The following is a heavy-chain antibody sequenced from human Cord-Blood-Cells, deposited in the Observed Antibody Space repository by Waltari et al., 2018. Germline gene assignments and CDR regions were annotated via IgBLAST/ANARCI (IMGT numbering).Heavy chain of an antibody. Sequence: QVQLVESGGGVVQPGRSLRLSCAASGFTLRSYAMHWVRQAPGKGLELVAVISYDGSNKYYADSVKGRFTISRDNSKNTLYLQMNSLRAEDTAVYYCARGSIAARLDYWGQGTLVTVSS. V-gene: IGHV3-30-3*01. J-gene: IGHJ4*02. CDR3: ARGSIAARLDY. D-gene: IGHD6-6*01. CDR2: ISYDGSNK. CDR1: GFTLRSYA.